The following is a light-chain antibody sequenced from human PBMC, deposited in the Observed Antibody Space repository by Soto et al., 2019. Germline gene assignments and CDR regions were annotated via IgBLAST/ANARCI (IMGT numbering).Light chain of an antibody. J-gene: IGLJ3*02. CDR3: TVWDDSLRGRL. CDR1: SSNIESNF. V-gene: IGLV1-47*01. CDR2: RNN. Sequence: QSALTQPPSASGTHGQRVTISCSGRSSNIESNFVYWYQQFPGRAPRLLIYRNNQRPSGVPDRFSGSKSGTSASLAISALGSEDEADYYCTVWDDSLRGRLFGGGTKLSVL.